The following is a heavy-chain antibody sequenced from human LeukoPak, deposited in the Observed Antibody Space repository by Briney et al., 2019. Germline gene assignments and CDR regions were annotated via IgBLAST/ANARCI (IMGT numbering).Heavy chain of an antibody. V-gene: IGHV4-34*01. CDR3: ARHHSGSIVY. CDR2: INHSGST. Sequence: SETLSLTCAVYGGSFSGYYWSWIRQPPGKGLEWIGEINHSGSTNYNPSLKSRVTISVDTSKNQFSLRLSSVTAADTAVYYCARHHSGSIVYWGQGTLVTVSS. D-gene: IGHD3-22*01. CDR1: GGSFSGYY. J-gene: IGHJ4*02.